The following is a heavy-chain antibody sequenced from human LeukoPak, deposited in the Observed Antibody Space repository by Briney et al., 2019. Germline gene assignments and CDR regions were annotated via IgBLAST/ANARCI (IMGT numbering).Heavy chain of an antibody. D-gene: IGHD6-6*01. CDR2: ISISGEDT. CDR1: GFTFSSYA. V-gene: IGHV3-23*01. CDR3: ARLISTSSSRFSDY. Sequence: GRSLRLACAASGFTFSSYATSWVRHPPGKGLEWVSAISISGEDTYYADSVKGRFAISRDTSRNTLYLQMHSLRAEDTAVYYCARLISTSSSRFSDYWGQGTLVTVSS. J-gene: IGHJ4*02.